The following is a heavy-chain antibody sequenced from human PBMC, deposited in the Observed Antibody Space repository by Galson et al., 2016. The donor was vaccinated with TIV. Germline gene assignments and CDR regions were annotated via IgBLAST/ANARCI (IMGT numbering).Heavy chain of an antibody. D-gene: IGHD6-25*01. J-gene: IGHJ2*01. CDR1: GFTFTSYG. CDR2: IWYDGSNK. Sequence: SLRLSCAASGFTFTSYGMHWVRQAPGKGLEWVAVIWYDGSNKYYADSVKGRFTISRDTSKNTLYLQMNSLRPEDTAVYYCAREGGSSGLSGFFDLWGRGTLVTVSS. CDR3: AREGGSSGLSGFFDL. V-gene: IGHV3-33*01.